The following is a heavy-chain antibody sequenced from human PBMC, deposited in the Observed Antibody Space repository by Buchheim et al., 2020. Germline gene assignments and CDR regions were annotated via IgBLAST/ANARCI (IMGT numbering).Heavy chain of an antibody. CDR1: GGTFSSYT. V-gene: IGHV1-69*02. CDR2: IIPILGIA. Sequence: QVQLVQSGAEVKKPGSSVKVSCKASGGTFSSYTISWVRQAPGQGLEWMGRIIPILGIANYAQKFQGRVPITADKSTRTAYMELSSLRSEDTAVYYCARYCSSTSCYWEYYYGMDVWGQGTT. CDR3: ARYCSSTSCYWEYYYGMDV. J-gene: IGHJ6*02. D-gene: IGHD2-2*01.